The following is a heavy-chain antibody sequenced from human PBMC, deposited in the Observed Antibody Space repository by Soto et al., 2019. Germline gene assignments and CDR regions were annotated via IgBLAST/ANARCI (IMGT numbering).Heavy chain of an antibody. CDR1: GGTFSSYA. J-gene: IGHJ4*02. CDR2: ISAYNGNT. CDR3: ARDDYGEEGSVDY. D-gene: IGHD4-17*01. V-gene: IGHV1-18*01. Sequence: ASVKVSCKASGGTFSSYAISWVRQAPGQGLEWMGWISAYNGNTNYAQKLQGRVTTTTDTSTSTAYMELRSLRSDDTAVYYCARDDYGEEGSVDYWGQGTLVTVSS.